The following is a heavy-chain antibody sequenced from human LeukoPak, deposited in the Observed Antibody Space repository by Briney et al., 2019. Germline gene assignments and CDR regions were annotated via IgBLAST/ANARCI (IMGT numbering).Heavy chain of an antibody. CDR2: ISGSGGST. CDR3: ARGYSSSWYVG. J-gene: IGHJ4*02. CDR1: VFTFSSYG. D-gene: IGHD6-13*01. Sequence: GGSLRLSCAASVFTFSSYGMSWVRQAPGKGLEWVSAISGSGGSTYYADSVKGRFTISRDNAKNPLYLQMNSLRAEDTSLYYCARGYSSSWYVGWGQGTLVIVSS. V-gene: IGHV3-23*01.